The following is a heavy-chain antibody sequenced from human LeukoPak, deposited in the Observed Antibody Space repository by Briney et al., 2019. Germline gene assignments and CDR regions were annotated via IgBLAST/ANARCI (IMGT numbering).Heavy chain of an antibody. J-gene: IGHJ4*02. Sequence: GGSLRLSCAASGFPFSSYGMHWVRQAPGKGLEWVAVISYDGSNKYYADSVKGRFTISRDNSKNTLYLQMNSLRAEDTALYYCAKDVRYGDYGLDYWGQGTLVTVSS. D-gene: IGHD4-17*01. V-gene: IGHV3-30*18. CDR3: AKDVRYGDYGLDY. CDR1: GFPFSSYG. CDR2: ISYDGSNK.